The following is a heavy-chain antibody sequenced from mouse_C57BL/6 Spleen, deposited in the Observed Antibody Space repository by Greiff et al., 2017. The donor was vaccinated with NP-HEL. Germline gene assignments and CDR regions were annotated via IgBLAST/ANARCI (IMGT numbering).Heavy chain of an antibody. Sequence: EVKLMESGGDLVKPGGSLKLSCAASGFTFSSYGMSWVRQTPDKRLEWVATISSGGSYTYYPDSVKGRFTISRDNAKNTLYLQMSSLKSEDTAMYYCARLANWAFAYWGQGTLVTVSA. V-gene: IGHV5-6*01. CDR2: ISSGGSYT. CDR1: GFTFSSYG. CDR3: ARLANWAFAY. D-gene: IGHD4-1*01. J-gene: IGHJ3*01.